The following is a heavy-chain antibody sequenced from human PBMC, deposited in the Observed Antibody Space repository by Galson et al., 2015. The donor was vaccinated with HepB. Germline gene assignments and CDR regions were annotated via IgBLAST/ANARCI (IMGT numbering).Heavy chain of an antibody. V-gene: IGHV3-33*08. D-gene: IGHD6-13*01. CDR2: IWYDGSNK. Sequence: SLRLSCAASGFTFSSYGMHWVRQAPGKGLEWVAVIWYDGSNKYYADSVKGRFTISRDNSKNTLYLQMNSLRAEDTAVYYCARAFLNEAAGPGPYYGMDVWGQGTTVTVSS. CDR1: GFTFSSYG. J-gene: IGHJ6*02. CDR3: ARAFLNEAAGPGPYYGMDV.